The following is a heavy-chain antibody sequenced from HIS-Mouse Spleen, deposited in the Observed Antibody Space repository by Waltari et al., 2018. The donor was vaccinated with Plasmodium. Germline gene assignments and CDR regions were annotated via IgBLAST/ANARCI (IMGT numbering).Heavy chain of an antibody. V-gene: IGHV3-33*06. D-gene: IGHD6-19*01. CDR3: AKDLIAVAGIDY. CDR2: IWYDGSNK. CDR1: GFTFSSYG. J-gene: IGHJ4*02. Sequence: QVQLVESGGGVVKPGRSLRLSCAASGFTFSSYGMHWVRQAPGKGLEWVAVIWYDGSNKYYADSVKGRFTISRDNSKNTLYLQMNSLRAEDTAVYYCAKDLIAVAGIDYWGQGTLVTVSS.